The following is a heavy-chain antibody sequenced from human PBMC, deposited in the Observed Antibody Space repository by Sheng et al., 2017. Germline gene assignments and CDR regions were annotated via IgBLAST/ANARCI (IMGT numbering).Heavy chain of an antibody. CDR3: ARETDDFWSGSMGY. D-gene: IGHD3-3*01. CDR2: IIPILGIA. J-gene: IGHJ4*02. V-gene: IGHV1-69*08. CDR1: GGTFSSYT. Sequence: QVQLVQSGAEVKKPGSSVKVSCKASGGTFSSYTISWVRQAPGQGLEWMGRIIPILGIANYAQKFQGRVTITADKSTSTAYMELSSLRSEDTAVYYCARETDDFWSGSMGYWGQGTLVTVSS.